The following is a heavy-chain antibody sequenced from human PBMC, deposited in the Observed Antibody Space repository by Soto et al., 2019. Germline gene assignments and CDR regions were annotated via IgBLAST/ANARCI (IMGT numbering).Heavy chain of an antibody. D-gene: IGHD3-16*01. CDR2: ISYDGSNK. CDR1: GFTFSSYA. V-gene: IGHV3-30*04. J-gene: IGHJ2*01. CDR3: ARDDLYDWYFDL. Sequence: GGSLRLSCAASGFTFSSYAMHWVRQAPGKGLEWVAVISYDGSNKYYADSVKGRFTISRDNSKNTLYLQMNSLRAEDTAVYYCARDDLYDWYFDLWGRGTLVTVSS.